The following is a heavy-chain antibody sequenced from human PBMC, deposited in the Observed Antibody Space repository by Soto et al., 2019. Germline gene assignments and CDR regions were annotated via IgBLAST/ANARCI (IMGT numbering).Heavy chain of an antibody. CDR2: IGSSGGTT. CDR3: GKDPNGDYIGAFDI. CDR1: GFTFSNYA. V-gene: IGHV3-23*01. D-gene: IGHD4-17*01. Sequence: GGSLRLSCAASGFTFSNYAMSWVRQAPGKGLEWVSGIGSSGGTTHLADSVKGRFTISRDNSKNTLYLQMNSLRVEDTAVYYCGKDPNGDYIGAFDIWGQGTMVTV. J-gene: IGHJ3*02.